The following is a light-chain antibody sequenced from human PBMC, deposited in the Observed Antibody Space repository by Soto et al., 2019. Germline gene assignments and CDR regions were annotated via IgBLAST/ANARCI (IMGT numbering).Light chain of an antibody. CDR3: QQGYTSAIT. V-gene: IGKV1-12*01. J-gene: IGKJ5*01. Sequence: DIQMTQSPSSVSASVGDTVTITCRASQVISSWLAWYQHKPGRAPKLLIYKASNLQPGVPSRFSGSGSEADFTLTVNSLQPEDFATYYCQQGYTSAITFGQGTRLEIK. CDR2: KAS. CDR1: QVISSW.